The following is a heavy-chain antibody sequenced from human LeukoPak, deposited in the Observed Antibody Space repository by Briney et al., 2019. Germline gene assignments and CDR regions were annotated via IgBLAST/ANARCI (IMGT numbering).Heavy chain of an antibody. V-gene: IGHV1-18*01. J-gene: IGHJ5*02. D-gene: IGHD6-13*01. CDR2: ISAYNGNT. CDR1: GYTFTSYG. CDR3: ARDGSWYRYNWFDP. Sequence: GASVKVSCKASGYTFTSYGISWVRQAPGEGREWRGWISAYNGNTNYAQKLQGRVTMTTDTSTSTAYMELRSLRSDDTAVYYCARDGSWYRYNWFDPWGRGTLVTVSS.